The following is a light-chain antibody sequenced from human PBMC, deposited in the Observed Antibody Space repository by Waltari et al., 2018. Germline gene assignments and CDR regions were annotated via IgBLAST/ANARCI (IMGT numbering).Light chain of an antibody. CDR1: SSDVGGYNY. Sequence: QSALTQPRSVSGSPGLSVNISCTGTSSDVGGYNYVPLYQQHPGKAPKLMIYDVSKRPSGVPDRFSGSKSGNTASLTISGLQAEDEADYYCCSYAGSYTLVFGGGTKLTVL. J-gene: IGLJ2*01. V-gene: IGLV2-11*01. CDR3: CSYAGSYTLV. CDR2: DVS.